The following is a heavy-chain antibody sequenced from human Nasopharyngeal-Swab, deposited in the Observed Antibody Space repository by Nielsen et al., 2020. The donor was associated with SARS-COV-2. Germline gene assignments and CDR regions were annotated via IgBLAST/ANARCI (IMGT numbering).Heavy chain of an antibody. D-gene: IGHD6-19*01. CDR3: ARGARFAVDYFDY. J-gene: IGHJ4*02. CDR1: GYTFTRYY. CDR2: INPSGGST. V-gene: IGHV1-46*01. Sequence: ASVKVSCKASGYTFTRYYMHWVRQAPGQGLEWMGIINPSGGSTSYAQKFQGRVKMTRDTSTSTLYMELSSLRFEDTAVYYCARGARFAVDYFDYWGQRTLVTVSS.